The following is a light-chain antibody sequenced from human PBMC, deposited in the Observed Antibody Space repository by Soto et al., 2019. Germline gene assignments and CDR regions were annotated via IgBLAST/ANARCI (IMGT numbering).Light chain of an antibody. J-gene: IGLJ3*02. CDR2: AVT. V-gene: IGLV2-14*01. CDR3: TSDTTVRIWV. CDR1: SGDVGHYNY. Sequence: QSVLTQPASVSGSPGQSITISCTGSSGDVGHYNYVSWYQQHPGKAPKLIIYAVTNRPSGVSNRFSGSKSGNTASLIIAGLQAEDEADYYWTSDTTVRIWVFGGGTKLTVL.